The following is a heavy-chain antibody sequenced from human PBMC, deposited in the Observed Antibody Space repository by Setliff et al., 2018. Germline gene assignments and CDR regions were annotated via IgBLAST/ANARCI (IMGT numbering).Heavy chain of an antibody. D-gene: IGHD3-3*01. CDR3: VRDSRITVLGVDNYHYMDV. CDR2: ITTYNDNT. J-gene: IGHJ6*03. Sequence: ASVKVSCKTSGYSFTSYGISWVRQAPGQGLEWMGHITTYNDNTKYAQKFQGRITLTTDLSTSTAYLDLRSLRSVDTAVYYCVRDSRITVLGVDNYHYMDVWGRGTTVTVSS. CDR1: GYSFTSYG. V-gene: IGHV1-18*01.